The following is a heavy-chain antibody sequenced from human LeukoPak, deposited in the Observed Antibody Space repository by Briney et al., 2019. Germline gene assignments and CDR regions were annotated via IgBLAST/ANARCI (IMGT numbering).Heavy chain of an antibody. D-gene: IGHD6-19*01. CDR2: IYTSGST. V-gene: IGHV4-4*07. CDR1: GGSISSYY. CDR3: ARSYSSGWFYHS. Sequence: SETLSLTCTVSGGSISSYYWSRIRQPAGKGLEWIGRIYTSGSTNYNPSLKSRVTMSVDTSKNQFSLKLSSVTAADTAVYYCARSYSSGWFYHSWGQGTLVTVSS. J-gene: IGHJ4*02.